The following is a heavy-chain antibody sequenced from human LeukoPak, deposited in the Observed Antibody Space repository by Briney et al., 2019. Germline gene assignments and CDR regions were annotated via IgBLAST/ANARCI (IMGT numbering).Heavy chain of an antibody. V-gene: IGHV3-21*01. Sequence: SGGSLRLSCAASGFTFSSYSMNWVRQAPGKGLEWVSSISSSSSYIYYADSVKGRFTISRDNAKNSLYLQMNSLRAEDTAVYYCARGCRSSTSCYFYWGQGTLVTVSS. J-gene: IGHJ4*02. CDR2: ISSSSSYI. CDR3: ARGCRSSTSCYFY. D-gene: IGHD2-2*01. CDR1: GFTFSSYS.